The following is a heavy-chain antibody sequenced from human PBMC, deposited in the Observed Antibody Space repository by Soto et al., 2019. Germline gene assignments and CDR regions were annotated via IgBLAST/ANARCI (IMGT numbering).Heavy chain of an antibody. D-gene: IGHD1-7*01. CDR2: IWHDGGNK. Sequence: QVQLVESGGGVVQPGRSLRLSCVASGFSFSSSGMHWVRQAPGKGLQWVAVIWHDGGNKYNADSVKGRFSISRDNSKNTMYLQMNSLRVEDTAVYYCARGNWKYGYFDYWGQGTLVTVSS. V-gene: IGHV3-33*01. CDR3: ARGNWKYGYFDY. J-gene: IGHJ4*02. CDR1: GFSFSSSG.